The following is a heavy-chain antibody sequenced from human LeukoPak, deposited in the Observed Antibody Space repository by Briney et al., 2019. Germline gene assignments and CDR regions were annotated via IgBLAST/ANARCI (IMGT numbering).Heavy chain of an antibody. Sequence: PGGSLRLSCAASGFTFSSYSMNWVRQAPGKGLEWVSYISSSSSTIYYADSVKGRFTISRDNAKNSLYLQMNSLRAEDTAVYYCARDQGSVAYYGSEYYFDYWGQGTLVTVSS. D-gene: IGHD3-10*01. J-gene: IGHJ4*02. CDR1: GFTFSSYS. CDR3: ARDQGSVAYYGSEYYFDY. V-gene: IGHV3-48*01. CDR2: ISSSSSTI.